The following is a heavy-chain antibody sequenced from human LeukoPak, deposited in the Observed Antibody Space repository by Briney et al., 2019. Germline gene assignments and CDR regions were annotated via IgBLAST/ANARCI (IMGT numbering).Heavy chain of an antibody. V-gene: IGHV3-7*01. CDR1: GFTFSSYW. CDR2: MKQDGSQK. D-gene: IGHD3-9*01. J-gene: IGHJ4*02. Sequence: PGGSLRLSCAASGFTFSSYWMHWVRQAPGKGLEWVARMKQDGSQKYYVDSVKGRFTISRDNAKNSLYLQMNSLRAEDTAVYYCGDWALGYWGQGTLVTVSS. CDR3: GDWALGY.